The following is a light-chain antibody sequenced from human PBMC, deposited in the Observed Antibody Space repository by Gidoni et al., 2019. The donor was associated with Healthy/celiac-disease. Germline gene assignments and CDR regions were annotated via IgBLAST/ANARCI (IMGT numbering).Light chain of an antibody. CDR2: GAS. CDR3: QQYNNWPSCS. V-gene: IGKV3-15*01. Sequence: EIVMTQSPAPLSVSPGERATLSCRASQSVSSNLAWYQQKPGQAPRLLIYGASTRATGIPARFSGSGSGTEFTLTISSLQSEDFAVYYCQQYNNWPSCSFGQGTKLEIK. J-gene: IGKJ2*04. CDR1: QSVSSN.